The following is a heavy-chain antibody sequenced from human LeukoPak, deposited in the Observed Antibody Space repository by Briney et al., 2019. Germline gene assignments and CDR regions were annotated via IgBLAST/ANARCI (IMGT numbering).Heavy chain of an antibody. Sequence: PSETLPLTCTVSGGSISSYYWGWIRQPPGKGLEWIGYIYYTGSTNYNPSLKSRVTISVDTSKNQFSLKLSSVTAADTAVYYCARAFSSGWYPYSIGGLWFDYWGQGTLVTVSS. CDR3: ARAFSSGWYPYSIGGLWFDY. V-gene: IGHV4-59*01. CDR2: IYYTGST. J-gene: IGHJ4*02. D-gene: IGHD6-19*01. CDR1: GGSISSYY.